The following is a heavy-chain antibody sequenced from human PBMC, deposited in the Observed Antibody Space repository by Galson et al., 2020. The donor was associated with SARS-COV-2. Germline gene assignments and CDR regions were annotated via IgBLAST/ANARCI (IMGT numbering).Heavy chain of an antibody. J-gene: IGHJ3*02. Sequence: GGSLRLSCTASGFTFGDYAMSWFRQAPGKGLEWVGLIRSKAYGGTTEYAASVKGRFTISRDDSKSIAYLQMNSLKTEDTAVYYCTRWNSSWAFDIWGQGTMVTVSS. CDR1: GFTFGDYA. CDR2: IRSKAYGGTT. V-gene: IGHV3-49*03. CDR3: TRWNSSWAFDI. D-gene: IGHD1-1*01.